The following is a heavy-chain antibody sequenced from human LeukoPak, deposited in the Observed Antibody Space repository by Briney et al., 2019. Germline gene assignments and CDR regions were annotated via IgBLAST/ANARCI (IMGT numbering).Heavy chain of an antibody. CDR2: ISGSGGST. CDR3: AKDQKAGGYYYYGMDV. CDR1: GFTFSSYA. D-gene: IGHD3-16*01. V-gene: IGHV3-23*01. Sequence: GGSLRLSCAASGFTFSSYAMSWVRQAPGKGLEWVSAISGSGGSTYYADSVKGRFTISRDNSKNTLYLRMNSLRAEDTAVYYCAKDQKAGGYYYYGMDVWGQGTTVTVSS. J-gene: IGHJ6*02.